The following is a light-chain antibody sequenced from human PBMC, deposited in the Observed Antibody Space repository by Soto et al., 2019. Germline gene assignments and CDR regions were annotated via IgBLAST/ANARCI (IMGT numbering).Light chain of an antibody. CDR3: QQYGSSFWT. Sequence: EIVLTQSPGTLSLSPGEGATLSCRASQSVSSSYLAWYQQKPGQAPRLLIYGASSRATGIPDRFSDSGSGTDFTLTISRLEPEDFAVYYCQQYGSSFWTFGQGTKVEIK. CDR2: GAS. J-gene: IGKJ1*01. CDR1: QSVSSSY. V-gene: IGKV3-20*01.